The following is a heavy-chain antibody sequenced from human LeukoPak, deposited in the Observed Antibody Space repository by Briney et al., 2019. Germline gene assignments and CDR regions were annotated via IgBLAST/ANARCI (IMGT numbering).Heavy chain of an antibody. D-gene: IGHD2-15*01. Sequence: SVKLSCNAVGYKLTYNWIHWVRQAPGQGLEWMGGFILIFGTANYAQKFQGRGRITADESTSTAYLELSSLRAEDTAVYYCARGEDIVVVVAATPFHYWGQGTLVTVSS. CDR3: ARGEDIVVVVAATPFHY. CDR2: FILIFGTA. V-gene: IGHV1-69*13. J-gene: IGHJ4*02. CDR1: GYKLTYNW.